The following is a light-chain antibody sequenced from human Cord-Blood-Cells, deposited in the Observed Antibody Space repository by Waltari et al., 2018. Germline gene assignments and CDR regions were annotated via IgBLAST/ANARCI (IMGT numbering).Light chain of an antibody. CDR3: CSYAGSYTYV. CDR1: SSHVGGYNH. V-gene: IGLV2-11*01. CDR2: DVS. J-gene: IGLJ1*01. Sequence: QSSLTQPRSVSGSPGQSVTISCTGTSSHVGGYNHVSWYQQHPGKAPKLMIYDVSKRPSGVPDRFAGSKSGNTASLTISGLQAEDEADYYCCSYAGSYTYVFGTGTKVTVL.